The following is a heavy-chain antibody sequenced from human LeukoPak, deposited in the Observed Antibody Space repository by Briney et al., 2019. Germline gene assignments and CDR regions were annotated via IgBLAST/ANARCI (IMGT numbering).Heavy chain of an antibody. D-gene: IGHD4-17*01. CDR2: IYYSGST. V-gene: IGHV4-31*03. CDR3: ARHDYGDYVGRFDP. CDR1: GGSISSGGYY. J-gene: IGHJ5*02. Sequence: SQTLSLTCTVSGGSISSGGYYWSWIRQHPRKGLEWIGYIYYSGSTYYNPSLKSRVTISVDTSKNQFSLKLSSVTAADTAVYYGARHDYGDYVGRFDPWGQGTLVTVSS.